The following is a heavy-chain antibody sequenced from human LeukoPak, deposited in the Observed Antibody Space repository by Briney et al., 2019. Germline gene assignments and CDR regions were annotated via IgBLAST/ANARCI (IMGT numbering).Heavy chain of an antibody. Sequence: SETLSLTCTVSGGSISSGSYYWSWIRQPAGKGLEWIGRIYTSGSTNYNPSLKSRVTISVDTSKNQFSLKLSSVTAADTAVYYCARTTMVRGTYYMDVWGKGTTVTISS. V-gene: IGHV4-61*02. CDR2: IYTSGST. CDR1: GGSISSGSYY. D-gene: IGHD3-10*01. J-gene: IGHJ6*03. CDR3: ARTTMVRGTYYMDV.